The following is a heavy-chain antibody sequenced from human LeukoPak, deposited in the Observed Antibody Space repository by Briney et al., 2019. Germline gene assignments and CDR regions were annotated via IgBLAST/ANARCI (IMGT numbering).Heavy chain of an antibody. CDR1: GGSFSGYY. CDR3: ARGNYDILTGAPGWFDP. J-gene: IGHJ5*02. V-gene: IGHV4-34*01. D-gene: IGHD3-9*01. Sequence: SETLSLTCAVYGGSFSGYYWSWIRQPPGKGLEWIGEINHSGSTNYNPSLKSRVTISVDTSKNQFSLKLSSVTAADTAVYYCARGNYDILTGAPGWFDPWGQGTLVTVSS. CDR2: INHSGST.